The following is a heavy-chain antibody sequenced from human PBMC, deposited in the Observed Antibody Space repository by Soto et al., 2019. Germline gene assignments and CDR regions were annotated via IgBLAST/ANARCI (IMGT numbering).Heavy chain of an antibody. Sequence: QVQLVQSGAEVKKPGASVKVSCKASGFTFTSYGISWVRQAPGQGLEWMGWISGYNGNTKYEQKFQGRVNMTTDTSTSTAYMELRSLRSDDTAGYYCEGGGGITGTSRVPFDYWGQGTLLTGSS. V-gene: IGHV1-18*04. CDR2: ISGYNGNT. CDR3: EGGGGITGTSRVPFDY. CDR1: GFTFTSYG. J-gene: IGHJ4*02. D-gene: IGHD1-7*01.